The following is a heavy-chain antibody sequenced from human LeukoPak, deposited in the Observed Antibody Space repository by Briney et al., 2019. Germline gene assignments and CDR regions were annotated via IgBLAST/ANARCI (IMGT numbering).Heavy chain of an antibody. V-gene: IGHV3-30*03. CDR2: ISYDGSNT. CDR3: ARSGAPTLDY. Sequence: GGSLRLSCAASGFTFSSYGMHWVRQAPGKGLEWVAVISYDGSNTYYADSVKGRFTISRDNSKNMLYLQMNSLRAEDTAVYYCARSGAPTLDYWGQGTLVIVSS. CDR1: GFTFSSYG. D-gene: IGHD2-15*01. J-gene: IGHJ4*02.